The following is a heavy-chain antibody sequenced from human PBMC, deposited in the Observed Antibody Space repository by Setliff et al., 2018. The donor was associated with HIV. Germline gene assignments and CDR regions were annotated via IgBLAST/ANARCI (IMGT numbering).Heavy chain of an antibody. CDR1: GVSIRSYY. D-gene: IGHD6-13*01. J-gene: IGHJ4*02. CDR2: MYSSGTT. Sequence: PSETLSLTCNVSGVSIRSYYWSWIRQSPGKGLEWIAFMYSSGTTNYNPSLKSRVTISADTSKNQFSLKLSSVTAADTAVYYCARTYSSSWYSSHLWVDYWGQGTLVTVSS. V-gene: IGHV4-4*08. CDR3: ARTYSSSWYSSHLWVDY.